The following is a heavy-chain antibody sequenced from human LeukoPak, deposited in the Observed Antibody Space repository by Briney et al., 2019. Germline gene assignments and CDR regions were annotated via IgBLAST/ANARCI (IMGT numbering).Heavy chain of an antibody. D-gene: IGHD2-2*02. CDR2: INPNSGGT. Sequence: ASVKVSCKASGYTFTGYYMHWVRQAPGQGLEWMGWINPNSGGTNYAQKFQGRVTMSRGTSISTAYMELSRLRSDDTAVYYCARVDTVVVPAGITWFDPWGQGTLVTVSS. V-gene: IGHV1-2*02. CDR3: ARVDTVVVPAGITWFDP. J-gene: IGHJ5*02. CDR1: GYTFTGYY.